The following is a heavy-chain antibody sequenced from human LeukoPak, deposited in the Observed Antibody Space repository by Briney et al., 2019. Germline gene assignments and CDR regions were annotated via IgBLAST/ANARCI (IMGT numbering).Heavy chain of an antibody. Sequence: SETLPLTCTVSGGSISSYYWSWIRPPPGRGLEWIGYIYYSGSTNYNPSLKSRVTISVDTSKNQFSLKLSSVTAADTAVYYCARDPTYRYWGQGTLVTVSS. V-gene: IGHV4-59*01. CDR3: ARDPTYRY. J-gene: IGHJ4*02. CDR1: GGSISSYY. CDR2: IYYSGST.